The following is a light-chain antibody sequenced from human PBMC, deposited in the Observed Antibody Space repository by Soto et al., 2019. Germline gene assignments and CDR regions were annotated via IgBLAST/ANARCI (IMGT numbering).Light chain of an antibody. CDR2: SAF. Sequence: QMTQSPSSLSASVGDRVTITCRASQSITSYLNWYQQKPGKAPNLLIYSAFSLESGVPSRFSGSGSGTDYTLTISRLQPEDFATYFCQQSYSRPRPFCQG. CDR1: QSITSY. V-gene: IGKV1-39*01. CDR3: QQSYSRPRP. J-gene: IGKJ1*01.